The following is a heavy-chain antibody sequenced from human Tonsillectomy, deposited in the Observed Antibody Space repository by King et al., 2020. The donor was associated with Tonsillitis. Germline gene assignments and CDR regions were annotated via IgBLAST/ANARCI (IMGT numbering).Heavy chain of an antibody. V-gene: IGHV4-59*01. D-gene: IGHD3-3*01. CDR3: ARLSPISGVIHTFPDAFDI. J-gene: IGHJ3*02. Sequence: VQLQESGPGLVKPSETLSLTCTVSGGSINTYYWSWIRQPPGKGLEWIAYIYYTGTPNYSPSLKSRVTISLETSKRQFSLRLSSVTAADTAVYYCARLSPISGVIHTFPDAFDIWGQGTMVTASS. CDR1: GGSINTYY. CDR2: IYYTGTP.